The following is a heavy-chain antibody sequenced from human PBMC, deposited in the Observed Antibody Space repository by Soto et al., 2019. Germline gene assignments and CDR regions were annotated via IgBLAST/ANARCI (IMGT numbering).Heavy chain of an antibody. CDR3: AQGPRVGATAAEYFHH. Sequence: DVQLLESGGDLVQPGGSLRLSCAASGFSFSNYAMTWVRQAPGKGLEWVSSIISGGGGSTYYADSVQGRFTISRDNSKNTLYLQMNSLRAEDTAMYYCAQGPRVGATAAEYFHHWGQGTLVTVSS. CDR2: ISGGGGST. D-gene: IGHD1-26*01. V-gene: IGHV3-23*01. J-gene: IGHJ1*01. CDR1: GFSFSNYA.